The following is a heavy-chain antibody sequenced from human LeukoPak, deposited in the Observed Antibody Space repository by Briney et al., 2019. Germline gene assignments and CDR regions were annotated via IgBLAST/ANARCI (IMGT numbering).Heavy chain of an antibody. Sequence: ASVTLSFKTSGYSFSNYHVHWVRQAPGQGLEWVGIMAPRDDGATYAQKFQGRVTMTRDTSTSTFYMDLSSLRPEDTAVYYCAREVRTGIGATDYWGQGTLVTVSS. CDR1: GYSFSNYH. CDR2: MAPRDDGA. J-gene: IGHJ4*02. V-gene: IGHV1-46*01. CDR3: AREVRTGIGATDY. D-gene: IGHD1-26*01.